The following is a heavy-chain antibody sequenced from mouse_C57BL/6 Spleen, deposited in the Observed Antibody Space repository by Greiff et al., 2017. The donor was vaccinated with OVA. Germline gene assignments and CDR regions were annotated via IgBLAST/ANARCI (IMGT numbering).Heavy chain of an antibody. CDR1: GYTFTDYE. Sequence: QVQLQQSGAELVRPGASVTLSCKASGYTFTDYEMHWVKQTPVHGLEWIGAIDPETGGTAYNQKFKGKAILTADKSSSTAYMELRSLTSEDSAVYYCTRGDSNYVSYYAMDYWGQGTSVTVSS. J-gene: IGHJ4*01. CDR2: IDPETGGT. D-gene: IGHD2-5*01. V-gene: IGHV1-15*01. CDR3: TRGDSNYVSYYAMDY.